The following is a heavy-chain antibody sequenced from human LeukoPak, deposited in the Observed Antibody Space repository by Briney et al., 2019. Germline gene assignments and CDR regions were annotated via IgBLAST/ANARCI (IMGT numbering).Heavy chain of an antibody. J-gene: IGHJ4*02. Sequence: QTGGSLRLSCAASGFTFSSYWMSWVRQAPGKGLEGVANIKQDGSEKYYVDSVKGRFTISRDNAKNSLYLQMNSLRAEDMAVYYCARGQKKRYYDFWSGYSPPGHYWGQGTLVTVSS. D-gene: IGHD3-3*01. CDR1: GFTFSSYW. CDR2: IKQDGSEK. CDR3: ARGQKKRYYDFWSGYSPPGHY. V-gene: IGHV3-7*01.